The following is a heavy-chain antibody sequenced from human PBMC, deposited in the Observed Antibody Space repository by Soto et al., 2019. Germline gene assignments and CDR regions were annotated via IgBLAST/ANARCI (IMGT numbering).Heavy chain of an antibody. D-gene: IGHD6-6*01. CDR2: ITGSGGST. Sequence: TGGSLRLSCAASGFTFGTYAMSWVRQAPGKGLEWVSGITGSGGSTDYADSVKGRFTISRDNTKNTLYLQMSRLSVEDAAIYYCAREYRTSSQFDYWGQGTLVTVSS. V-gene: IGHV3-23*01. CDR1: GFTFGTYA. J-gene: IGHJ4*02. CDR3: AREYRTSSQFDY.